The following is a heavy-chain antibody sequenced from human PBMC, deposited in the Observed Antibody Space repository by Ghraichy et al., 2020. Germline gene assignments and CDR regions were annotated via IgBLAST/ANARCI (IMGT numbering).Heavy chain of an antibody. J-gene: IGHJ4*02. CDR3: AKPSHDGDHPPFDY. V-gene: IGHV3-23*01. CDR2: ISGSGGST. CDR1: GFTFSSYA. Sequence: GESLNISCAASGFTFSSYAMSWVRQAPGKGLEWVSAISGSGGSTYYADSVKGRFTISRDNSKNTLYLQMNSLRAEDTAVYYCAKPSHDGDHPPFDYWGQGTLVTVSS. D-gene: IGHD4-17*01.